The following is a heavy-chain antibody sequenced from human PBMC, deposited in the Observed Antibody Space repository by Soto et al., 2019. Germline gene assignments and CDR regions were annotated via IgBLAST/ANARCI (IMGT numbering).Heavy chain of an antibody. D-gene: IGHD3-22*01. Sequence: AAVKFSCKASGYTFTGYYMHWVRQAPGQGLEWMGWINPNSGGTNYAQKFQGWVTMTRDTSINTAYLELNRLRSDDTAFYYCAKEDYYGTSTYPFNYWGQGTPVTVSS. CDR3: AKEDYYGTSTYPFNY. J-gene: IGHJ4*02. V-gene: IGHV1-2*04. CDR1: GYTFTGYY. CDR2: INPNSGGT.